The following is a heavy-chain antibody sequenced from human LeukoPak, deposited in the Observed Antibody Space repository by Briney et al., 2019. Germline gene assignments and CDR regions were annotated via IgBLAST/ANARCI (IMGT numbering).Heavy chain of an antibody. Sequence: PSETLSLTCTVSGGSISSYYWSWIRQPPGKGLEWIGYIYYSGSTNYNPSLKSRVTISVDTSKNQFSLKLSSVTAADTAVYYCAREGYYDRNWFDPWGQGTLVTVSS. CDR1: GGSISSYY. J-gene: IGHJ5*02. D-gene: IGHD3-22*01. CDR2: IYYSGST. CDR3: AREGYYDRNWFDP. V-gene: IGHV4-59*01.